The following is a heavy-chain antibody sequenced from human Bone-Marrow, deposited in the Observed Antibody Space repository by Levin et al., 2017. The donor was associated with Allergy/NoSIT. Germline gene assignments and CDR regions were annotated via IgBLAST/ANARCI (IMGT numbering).Heavy chain of an antibody. CDR2: VNPNSGNT. V-gene: IGHV1-8*02. Sequence: ASVKVSCKASGYIFTAYDMNWVRQATGQGPEWMGWVNPNSGNTGYAQKFQGRVTMTTSSSISTAYMELSSLTSDDTAVYYCARQASRFNAYDNCGMDVWGQGTTVTVSS. J-gene: IGHJ6*02. D-gene: IGHD3-16*01. CDR1: GYIFTAYD. CDR3: ARQASRFNAYDNCGMDV.